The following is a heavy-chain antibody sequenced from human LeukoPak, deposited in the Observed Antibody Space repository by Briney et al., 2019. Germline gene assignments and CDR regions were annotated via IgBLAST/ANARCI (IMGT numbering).Heavy chain of an antibody. V-gene: IGHV1-24*01. D-gene: IGHD3-22*01. J-gene: IGHJ4*02. CDR3: ATDVVYYDSSGPWDY. Sequence: ASVKVSCKVSGYTLTELSMHWVRQAPGKGLGWMGGFDPEDGETIYAQKFQGRVTMTEDTSTDTAYMELSSLRSEDTAVYYCATDVVYYDSSGPWDYWGQGTLVTVSS. CDR1: GYTLTELS. CDR2: FDPEDGET.